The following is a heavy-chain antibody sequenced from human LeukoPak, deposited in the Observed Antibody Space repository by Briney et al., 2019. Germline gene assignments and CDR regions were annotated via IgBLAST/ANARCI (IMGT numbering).Heavy chain of an antibody. CDR2: IKSDGRST. V-gene: IGHV3-74*01. D-gene: IGHD3-3*01. Sequence: GGSLRLSCVVSGFTFSNYWMHWVRQAPGEGLVWVSCIKSDGRSTSYADSVKGRFSISRDNAKNTLYLQMNSLRAEDTAVYYCAKGWSPITIFGVVINTEDAFDIWGQGTMVTVSS. CDR1: GFTFSNYW. J-gene: IGHJ3*02. CDR3: AKGWSPITIFGVVINTEDAFDI.